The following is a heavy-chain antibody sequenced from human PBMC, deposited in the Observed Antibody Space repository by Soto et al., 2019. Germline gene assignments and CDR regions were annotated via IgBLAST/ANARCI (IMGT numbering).Heavy chain of an antibody. D-gene: IGHD2-21*02. CDR2: INAGNGNT. J-gene: IGHJ6*02. CDR1: GYTFTSYA. V-gene: IGHV1-3*01. CDR3: ARDLNVVVTASYYYYYGMDV. Sequence: VASVKVSCKASGYTFTSYAMHWVRQAPGQRLEWMGWINAGNGNTKYSQKFQGRVTITRDTSASTAYMELSSLRSEDTAVYYCARDLNVVVTASYYYYYGMDVWGQGTTVTVSS.